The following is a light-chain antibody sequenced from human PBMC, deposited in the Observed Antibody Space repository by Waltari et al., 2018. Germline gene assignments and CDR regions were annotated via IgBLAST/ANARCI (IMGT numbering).Light chain of an antibody. CDR3: QQADSFPFT. V-gene: IGKV1D-12*01. CDR1: QVLNSW. CDR2: AAS. Sequence: DIQMTQSPSSVSASVGDRVSITCRSSQVLNSWLAWYQQKPGKAPKLLISAASRLQSGVPPGFSGAGSGRDFTLTISSLQPEDFATYYCQQADSFPFTFGPGTKVDIK. J-gene: IGKJ3*01.